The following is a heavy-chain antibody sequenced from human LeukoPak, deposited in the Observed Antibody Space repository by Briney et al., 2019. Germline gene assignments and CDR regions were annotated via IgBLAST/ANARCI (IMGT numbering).Heavy chain of an antibody. CDR3: AKHVMTTPRTLDY. D-gene: IGHD1-1*01. V-gene: IGHV3-23*01. CDR2: FGTGADT. J-gene: IGHJ4*02. CDR1: GFTFKNYA. Sequence: GGSLRLSCAASGFTFKNYAVSWVLQAPGKGLEWVSTFGTGADTYYAGSVEGRFIISRDNSKSTVYLQMNSLRADDTATYYCAKHVMTTPRTLDYWGQGTLVTVSS.